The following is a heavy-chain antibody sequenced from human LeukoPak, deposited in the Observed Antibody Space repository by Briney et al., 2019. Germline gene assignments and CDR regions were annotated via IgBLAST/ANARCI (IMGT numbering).Heavy chain of an antibody. J-gene: IGHJ4*02. CDR1: GGSISSYY. CDR2: IYYSGST. D-gene: IGHD2-2*01. V-gene: IGHV4-59*01. Sequence: SETLSLTCTVSGGSISSYYWSWIRQPPGKGLEWIGYIYYSGSTNYNPSLKSRVTISVDTSKNQFSLKLSSVTAADTAVYYCARGAPGYCSRTTCPLDYWGQGTLVTVPS. CDR3: ARGAPGYCSRTTCPLDY.